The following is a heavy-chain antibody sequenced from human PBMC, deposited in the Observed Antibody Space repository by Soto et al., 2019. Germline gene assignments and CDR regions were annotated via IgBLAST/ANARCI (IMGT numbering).Heavy chain of an antibody. CDR2: IYYSGST. CDR3: ASYYGSGSYYIHPFDY. CDR1: GGSISSSSYY. V-gene: IGHV4-39*01. J-gene: IGHJ4*02. Sequence: SETLSLTCTVSGGSISSSSYYWGWIRQPPGKGLERIGSIYYSGSTYYNPSLKSRVTISVDTSNNQFSLKLSSVTAADTAVYYCASYYGSGSYYIHPFDYWGQGTLVTVSS. D-gene: IGHD3-10*01.